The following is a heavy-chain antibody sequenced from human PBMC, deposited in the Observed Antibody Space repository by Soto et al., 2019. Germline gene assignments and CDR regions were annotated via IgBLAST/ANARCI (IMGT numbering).Heavy chain of an antibody. D-gene: IGHD3-16*01. CDR1: GGTFRSYS. V-gene: IGHV1-69*01. Sequence: QVQLVQSGAEVKKPGSSVKVSCKASGGTFRSYSISWVRQAPGQGLEWMGGIIPIFDITNYAQKFQGRVTITAYESTITAYMELSSLGSDDTAVYYCARPGEGGYASNNHYYYALDVWGQGTTVTV. CDR3: ARPGEGGYASNNHYYYALDV. J-gene: IGHJ6*02. CDR2: IIPIFDIT.